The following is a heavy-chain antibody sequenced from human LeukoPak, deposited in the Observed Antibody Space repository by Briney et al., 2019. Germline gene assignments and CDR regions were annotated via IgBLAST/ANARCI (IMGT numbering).Heavy chain of an antibody. D-gene: IGHD3-9*01. Sequence: SETLSLTCTVSGDYITITYYYWAWLRQPPGKGLQWFARVFYRGITYYHPSLKSRVIISMDRSRNQISLKLSSVTATDTAIYYCARRSRLYKHEATGYHDSGGQGTLVTVSS. CDR1: GDYITITYYY. V-gene: IGHV4-39*01. CDR3: ARRSRLYKHEATGYHDS. CDR2: VFYRGIT. J-gene: IGHJ4*02.